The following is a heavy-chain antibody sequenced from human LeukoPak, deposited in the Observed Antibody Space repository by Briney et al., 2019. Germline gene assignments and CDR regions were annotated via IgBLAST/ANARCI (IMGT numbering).Heavy chain of an antibody. CDR3: ARHRATVITDFDY. D-gene: IGHD4-17*01. J-gene: IGHJ4*02. Sequence: AETLSLTCTVSGGSISRTNYYWGWIRQPPGKGLEWNGSIHYSGSTYYNPSLKSRVNISVDTSKNQFSLRLSSVTAADTAVYFCARHRATVITDFDYWGQGTLVTVSS. V-gene: IGHV4-39*01. CDR2: IHYSGST. CDR1: GGSISRTNYY.